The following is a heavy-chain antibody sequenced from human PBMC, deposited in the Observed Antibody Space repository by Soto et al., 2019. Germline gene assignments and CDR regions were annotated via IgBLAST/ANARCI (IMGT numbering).Heavy chain of an antibody. Sequence: QVQLQQWGAGLLKPSETLSLTCAVYGGSFSGYYWSWIRQPPGKGLEWIGEINHSGSTNYNPSLKSRVTISVDPSKNQFSLKLSSVTAADTAVYYCARGATQYCSGGSCYSYWFDPWGQGTLVTVSS. D-gene: IGHD2-15*01. CDR2: INHSGST. CDR1: GGSFSGYY. V-gene: IGHV4-34*01. J-gene: IGHJ5*02. CDR3: ARGATQYCSGGSCYSYWFDP.